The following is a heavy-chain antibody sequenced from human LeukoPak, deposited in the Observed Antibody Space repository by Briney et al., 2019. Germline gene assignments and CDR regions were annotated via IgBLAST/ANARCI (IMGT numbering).Heavy chain of an antibody. J-gene: IGHJ6*04. V-gene: IGHV3-48*01. CDR2: ISSSSTTI. D-gene: IGHD3-10*01. Sequence: PGGSLRLSCAASGFTFSSYSMMWVRQAPGKGLEWVSYISSSSTTIHYADSVKGRFTISRDNAKNSVYLQMKSLRVEDTAVYFCARDVVRGSGGDVWGKGTTVTISS. CDR3: ARDVVRGSGGDV. CDR1: GFTFSSYS.